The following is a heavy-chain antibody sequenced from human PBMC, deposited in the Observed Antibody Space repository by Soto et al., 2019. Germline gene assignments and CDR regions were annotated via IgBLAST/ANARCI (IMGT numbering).Heavy chain of an antibody. CDR3: AIADYGDPDY. J-gene: IGHJ4*02. D-gene: IGHD4-17*01. CDR1: GSTFPSST. Sequence: QVQLVQFGAEVKKPGASVKVSCKASGSTFPSSTVSWVRQAPGQGLEWMGWINVHNGNTKYAQKFQGRLTMTTDTSTGTGYMELRSLRSDDTAIYFCAIADYGDPDYWGQGTLVTVSS. V-gene: IGHV1-18*01. CDR2: INVHNGNT.